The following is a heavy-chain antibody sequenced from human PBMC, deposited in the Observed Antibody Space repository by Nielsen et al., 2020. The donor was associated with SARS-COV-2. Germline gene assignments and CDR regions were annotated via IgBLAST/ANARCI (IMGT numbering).Heavy chain of an antibody. V-gene: IGHV3-7*03. Sequence: GESLKISCAASGFTLSSYWMSWVRQAPGKGLEWVANIKQDGSEKYYVDSVEGRFTISRDNTKNSLYLQMNSLRAEDTALYHCATSKWLAPQHGMDVWGQGTTVTVSS. CDR1: GFTLSSYW. CDR3: ATSKWLAPQHGMDV. J-gene: IGHJ6*02. CDR2: IKQDGSEK. D-gene: IGHD6-19*01.